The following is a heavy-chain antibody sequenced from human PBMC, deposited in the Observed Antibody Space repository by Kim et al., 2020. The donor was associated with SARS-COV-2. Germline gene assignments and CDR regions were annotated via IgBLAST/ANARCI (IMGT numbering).Heavy chain of an antibody. Sequence: SETLSLTCSVSGGSISSHYWNWIRQPPGKGLEWIGFVYSSANTKYNPSLKSRVTISVDASKNQVSLKLSSVTAADTAVYYCARGGYTSSWYYFDSWGQGTLVTVSS. V-gene: IGHV4-59*11. CDR2: VYSSANT. J-gene: IGHJ4*02. CDR1: GGSISSHY. D-gene: IGHD6-13*01. CDR3: ARGGYTSSWYYFDS.